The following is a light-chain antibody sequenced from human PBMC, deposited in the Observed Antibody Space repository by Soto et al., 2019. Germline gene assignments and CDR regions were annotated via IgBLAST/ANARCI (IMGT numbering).Light chain of an antibody. CDR1: QSVRYY. J-gene: IGKJ3*01. CDR2: DAS. V-gene: IGKV3-15*01. Sequence: IVLTQSPATLSVSPGQRVTLSCRASQSVRYYLAWYQQTPGQTPRLLIYDASTRATGIPARFSGSGSGTEFSLTRSSLQSEDFATYYCQHYNGWPLFGPGPKVDIK. CDR3: QHYNGWPL.